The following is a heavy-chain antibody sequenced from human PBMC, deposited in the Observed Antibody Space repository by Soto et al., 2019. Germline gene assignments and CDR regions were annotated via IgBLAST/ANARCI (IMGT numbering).Heavy chain of an antibody. CDR2: IYTSGST. V-gene: IGHV4-4*07. D-gene: IGHD6-19*01. CDR1: GGSISSYY. J-gene: IGHJ4*02. CDR3: ASRYSSGWFQSFDY. Sequence: QVQLQESGPGLVKPSETLSLTCTVSGGSISSYYWSWIRQPAGKGLEWIGRIYTSGSTNYNPSLKSRVTMSVDTSKNQDSLKLSSVTAADTAVYYCASRYSSGWFQSFDYWGQGTLVTVSS.